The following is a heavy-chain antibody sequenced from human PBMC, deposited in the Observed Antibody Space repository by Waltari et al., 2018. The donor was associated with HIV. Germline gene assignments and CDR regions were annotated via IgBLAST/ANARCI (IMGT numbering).Heavy chain of an antibody. Sequence: QVQLVQSGAEVKKPGASVKVSCKASGYTFTGYYMHWVRQAPGQGLEWMGWINPNSGGTNYAQKFQGRVTMTRDTSISTAYMELSRLRSDDTAVYYCAREKCTNGVCYDFDYWGQGTLVTVSS. CDR2: INPNSGGT. V-gene: IGHV1-2*02. CDR1: GYTFTGYY. CDR3: AREKCTNGVCYDFDY. D-gene: IGHD2-8*01. J-gene: IGHJ4*02.